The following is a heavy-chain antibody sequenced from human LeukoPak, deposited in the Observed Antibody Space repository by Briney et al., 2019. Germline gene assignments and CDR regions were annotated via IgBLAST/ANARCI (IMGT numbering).Heavy chain of an antibody. Sequence: GGSLRLSCAASGFTFSDYNMRWIRQAPGKGLEWVSSISRSGSTIYYADSVKGRFTISRDNAKNSLYLQMNSLRAEDTAVYYCARDGYNSHFDYWGQGTLVTVSS. CDR2: ISRSGSTI. J-gene: IGHJ4*02. CDR1: GFTFSDYN. V-gene: IGHV3-11*04. CDR3: ARDGYNSHFDY. D-gene: IGHD5-24*01.